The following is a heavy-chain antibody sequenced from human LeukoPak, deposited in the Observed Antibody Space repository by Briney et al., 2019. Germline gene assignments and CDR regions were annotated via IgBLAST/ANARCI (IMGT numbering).Heavy chain of an antibody. Sequence: PSETLSLTCTVSGGSISSYYWSWIRQPPGKGLEWIGYIYYSGSTNYNPSLKSRVTISVDTSENQFSLKLSSVTAADTAVYYCARALLRPNYYYYHGMDVWGQGTTVTVSS. CDR2: IYYSGST. CDR3: ARALLRPNYYYYHGMDV. V-gene: IGHV4-59*01. J-gene: IGHJ6*02. CDR1: GGSISSYY. D-gene: IGHD5/OR15-5a*01.